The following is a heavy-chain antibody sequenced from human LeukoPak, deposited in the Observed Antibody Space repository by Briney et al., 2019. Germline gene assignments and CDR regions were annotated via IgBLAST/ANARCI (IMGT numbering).Heavy chain of an antibody. V-gene: IGHV1-69*13. CDR2: IIPIFGTA. D-gene: IGHD5-18*01. Sequence: ASVKVSCKASGGTFSSYAISWVRQAPGQGLEWMGGIIPIFGTANYAQKFQGRVTITADESTSTAYMELSSLRSEDTAVYYCARDLAPSGYSYYYWGQGTLVTVSS. J-gene: IGHJ4*02. CDR3: ARDLAPSGYSYYY. CDR1: GGTFSSYA.